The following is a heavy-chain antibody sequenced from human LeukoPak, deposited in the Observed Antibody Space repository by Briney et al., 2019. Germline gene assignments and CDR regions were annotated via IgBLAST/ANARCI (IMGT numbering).Heavy chain of an antibody. Sequence: GGSLSLSCAASGFTFSRHWMSWVRQAPGKGLEWVANIKEDGREKKYVDSVKDRFTISRDNTKNSVYLQMSGLRVDDTAIYYCARGVDGSGSGYYYYYYYMDVWGKGTTVTISS. D-gene: IGHD3-10*01. CDR2: IKEDGREK. V-gene: IGHV3-7*01. CDR3: ARGVDGSGSGYYYYYYYMDV. CDR1: GFTFSRHW. J-gene: IGHJ6*03.